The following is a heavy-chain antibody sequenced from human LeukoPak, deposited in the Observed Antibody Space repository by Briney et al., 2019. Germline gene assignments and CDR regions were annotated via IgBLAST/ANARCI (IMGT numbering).Heavy chain of an antibody. J-gene: IGHJ4*02. D-gene: IGHD6-13*01. Sequence: PGGSLRLSCAASGFTFSSYAMHWVRQAPGKGLEWVAVISYDGSNKYYADSVKGRFTISRDNSKNTLYLQMNSLRAEDTAVYYCARGGSSRAYWGQGTLVTVSS. CDR2: ISYDGSNK. V-gene: IGHV3-30-3*01. CDR1: GFTFSSYA. CDR3: ARGGSSRAY.